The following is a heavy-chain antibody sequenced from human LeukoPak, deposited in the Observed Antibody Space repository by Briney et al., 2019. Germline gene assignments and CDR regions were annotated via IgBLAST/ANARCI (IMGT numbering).Heavy chain of an antibody. CDR3: ARLRGGYSGYDWYYYYYMDV. CDR2: INHSGST. CDR1: GGSFSGYY. J-gene: IGHJ6*03. Sequence: PSETLSLTCAVYGGSFSGYYWSWIRQPPGKGLEWIGEINHSGSTNYSPSLKSRVTISVDTSKNQFSLKLSSVTAADTAVYYCARLRGGYSGYDWYYYYYMDVWGKGTTVTISS. V-gene: IGHV4-34*01. D-gene: IGHD5-12*01.